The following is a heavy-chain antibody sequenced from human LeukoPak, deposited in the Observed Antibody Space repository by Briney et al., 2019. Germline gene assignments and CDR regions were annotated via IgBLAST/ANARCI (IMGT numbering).Heavy chain of an antibody. CDR1: GYTFTSYG. J-gene: IGHJ3*02. Sequence: ASVKVSCKASGYTFTSYGISWVRPAPGQGLEWMGWISAYNGNTNYAQKLQGRVTMTTDTSTSTAYMELRSLRSDDTAVYYCAGGSSSGYYQQYAFDIWGQGTMVTVSS. CDR3: AGGSSSGYYQQYAFDI. D-gene: IGHD3-22*01. V-gene: IGHV1-18*01. CDR2: ISAYNGNT.